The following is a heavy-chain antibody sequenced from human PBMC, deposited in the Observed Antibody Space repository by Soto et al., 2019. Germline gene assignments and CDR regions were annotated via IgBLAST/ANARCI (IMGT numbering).Heavy chain of an antibody. Sequence: SETLSRTCAVSGYSISSGYYWGWIRQPPGKGLEWMGSIYHSGSTYYNPSLKSRVTISVYTSKNQFSRKLSSVTSEYTAGSYFASDSPWSRSGMDVWGKGTKVIFYS. CDR1: GYSISSGYY. V-gene: IGHV4-38-2*01. CDR2: IYHSGST. J-gene: IGHJ6*04. CDR3: ASDSPWSRSGMDV. D-gene: IGHD2-15*01.